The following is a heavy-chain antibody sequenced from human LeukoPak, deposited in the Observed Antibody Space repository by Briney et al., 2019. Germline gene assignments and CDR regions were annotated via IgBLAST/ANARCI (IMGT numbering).Heavy chain of an antibody. CDR3: ARVAAAGGSEYFQH. Sequence: SETLSLTCAVSGGSISSSNWWSWVRQPPGKGLEWIGEIYHSGSTNYNPSLKSRVTISVDTSKNQFSLKLSSVTAADTAVYYCARVAAAGGSEYFQHWGQGTLVTVSS. J-gene: IGHJ1*01. V-gene: IGHV4-4*02. D-gene: IGHD6-13*01. CDR1: GGSISSSNW. CDR2: IYHSGST.